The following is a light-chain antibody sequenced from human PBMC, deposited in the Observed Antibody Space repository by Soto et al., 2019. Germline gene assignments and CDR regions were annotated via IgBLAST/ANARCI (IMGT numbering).Light chain of an antibody. CDR3: HQYGSAPYT. J-gene: IGKJ2*01. CDR1: QSVSSNY. V-gene: IGKV3-20*01. CDR2: GAS. Sequence: EIVLTQSPGTLSLSRGERATLSCRASQSVSSNYLAWYQQKPGQAPRLLIYGASSRATGIPDQFSGSGSGTDFTLTISRLEPEDFAVYYCHQYGSAPYTFGQGTKLEIK.